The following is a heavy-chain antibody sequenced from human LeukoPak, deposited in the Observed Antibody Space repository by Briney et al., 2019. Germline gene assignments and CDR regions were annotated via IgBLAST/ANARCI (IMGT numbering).Heavy chain of an antibody. J-gene: IGHJ4*02. CDR1: GYTFTTYG. V-gene: IGHV1-18*01. D-gene: IGHD3-3*01. CDR2: VSGNNDNT. CDR3: ARAHRPRAYNFWRDYSNTGDY. Sequence: GASVRVSCKASGYTFTTYGIAWVRQAPGQGLEWMGWVSGNNDNTNFAQKFQGRVTLTTDTSKSTAYMELRSLRSDDTAVYYCARAHRPRAYNFWRDYSNTGDYWGQGTLVTVSS.